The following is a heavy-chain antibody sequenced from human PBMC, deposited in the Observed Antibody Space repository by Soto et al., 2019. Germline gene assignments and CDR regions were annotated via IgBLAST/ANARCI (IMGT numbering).Heavy chain of an antibody. CDR3: ARDLLRYFDY. V-gene: IGHV4-31*01. J-gene: IGHJ4*02. CDR1: GGSISSGDYY. Sequence: SETLSLTCTVSGGSISSGDYYWSWIRQHPGKGLEWIGYIYYSGSTYYNPSLKSQVTISVDTSKNQFSLKLSSVTAADTAVYYCARDLLRYFDYWGQGTLVTVSS. CDR2: IYYSGST. D-gene: IGHD3-9*01.